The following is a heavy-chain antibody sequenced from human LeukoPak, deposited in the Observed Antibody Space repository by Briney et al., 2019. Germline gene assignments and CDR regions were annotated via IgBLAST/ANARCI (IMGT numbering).Heavy chain of an antibody. CDR1: GYTFTGYY. V-gene: IGHV1-2*02. Sequence: ASVKVSCKASGYTFTGYYMHWVRQAPGQGLEWMGWINPNGGGTNYAQKFQGRVTMTRDTSISTAYMELSRLRSDDTAVYYCARGVVVAANGFDYMDVWGKGTTVTVSS. D-gene: IGHD2-15*01. CDR3: ARGVVVAANGFDYMDV. CDR2: INPNGGGT. J-gene: IGHJ6*03.